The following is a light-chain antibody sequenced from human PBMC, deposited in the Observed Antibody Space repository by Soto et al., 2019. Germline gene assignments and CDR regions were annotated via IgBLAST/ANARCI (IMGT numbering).Light chain of an antibody. Sequence: IVLTQSPGTLSLSPGERATLSCRASQSVSSNLAWYQQKPGQAPRLLIYGASTRATGIPARFSGSGSGTEFTLTISSLQSEDFVVYYCQQYNNWPPTFGQGTRLEIK. CDR2: GAS. CDR3: QQYNNWPPT. J-gene: IGKJ5*01. V-gene: IGKV3-15*01. CDR1: QSVSSN.